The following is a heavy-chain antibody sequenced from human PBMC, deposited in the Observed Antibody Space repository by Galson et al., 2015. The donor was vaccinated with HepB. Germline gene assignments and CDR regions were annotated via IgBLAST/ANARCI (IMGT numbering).Heavy chain of an antibody. CDR1: GGTFSTYS. Sequence: SVKVSCKASGGTFSTYSITWVRQAPGQGLEWMGEIIPIFGTAKYAQRFQGRVTITADESTSTAYMELSSLRVEDTAVFYCARDGGGAAAGTGFDSWGQGTLVTVSS. CDR2: IIPIFGTA. V-gene: IGHV1-69*13. CDR3: ARDGGGAAAGTGFDS. J-gene: IGHJ4*02. D-gene: IGHD6-13*01.